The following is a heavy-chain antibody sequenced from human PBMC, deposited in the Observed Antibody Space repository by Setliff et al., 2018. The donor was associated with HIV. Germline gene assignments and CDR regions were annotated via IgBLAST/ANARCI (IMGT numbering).Heavy chain of an antibody. D-gene: IGHD6-13*01. Sequence: PSETLSLTCAVYGGSFSGYYWSWIRQPPGKGLEWIGEINHSGSTNYNPSLKSRVTISVDTSKNQFSLKLSSVTAADTAVYYCARSVSSSWYDYWGQGTLGTVSS. CDR3: ARSVSSSWYDY. CDR2: INHSGST. J-gene: IGHJ4*02. V-gene: IGHV4-34*01. CDR1: GGSFSGYY.